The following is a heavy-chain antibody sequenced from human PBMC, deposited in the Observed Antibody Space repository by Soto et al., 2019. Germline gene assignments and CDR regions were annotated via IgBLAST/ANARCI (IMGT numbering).Heavy chain of an antibody. CDR1: GGTFSSYT. J-gene: IGHJ4*02. CDR3: ARGPYCGGDCYSLDY. CDR2: IIPILGIA. Sequence: QVQLVQSGAEVKKPGSSVKVSCKASGGTFSSYTISWVRQAPGQGLEWRGRIIPILGIANYAQNFQGRVTNTADKSTSTAYMELSSLRSEDTAVYYCARGPYCGGDCYSLDYWGQGTLVTVSS. V-gene: IGHV1-69*02. D-gene: IGHD2-21*02.